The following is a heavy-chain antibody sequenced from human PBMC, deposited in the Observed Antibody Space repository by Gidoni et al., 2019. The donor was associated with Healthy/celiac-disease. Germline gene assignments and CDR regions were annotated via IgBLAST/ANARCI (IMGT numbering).Heavy chain of an antibody. CDR1: GFTFDDYA. J-gene: IGHJ5*02. D-gene: IGHD6-13*01. Sequence: EVQLVESGGGLVQPGRSLRLSCAASGFTFDDYAMHWVRQAPGKGLEWVSGISWNSGSIGYADSVKGRFTISRDNAKNSLYLQMNSLRAEDTALYYCAKGASSSSWDWFDPWGQGTLVTVSS. V-gene: IGHV3-9*01. CDR3: AKGASSSSWDWFDP. CDR2: ISWNSGSI.